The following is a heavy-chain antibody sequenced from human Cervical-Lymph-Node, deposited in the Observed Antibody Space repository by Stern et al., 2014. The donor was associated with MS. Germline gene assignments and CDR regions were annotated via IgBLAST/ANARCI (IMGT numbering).Heavy chain of an antibody. Sequence: QLQLQESGPGLVKPSQTLSLTCTVSGGSISSGSYYWSWIRQPAGKGLEXIGRIYTSGGTNYNPSLKCPVTIAVNTSKTQFPLKVSSVTAADTAVYYSARDCRLRYFDNYGMDVWGQGTTVTVSS. CDR1: GGSISSGSYY. V-gene: IGHV4-61*02. D-gene: IGHD3-9*01. J-gene: IGHJ6*02. CDR3: ARDCRLRYFDNYGMDV. CDR2: IYTSGGT.